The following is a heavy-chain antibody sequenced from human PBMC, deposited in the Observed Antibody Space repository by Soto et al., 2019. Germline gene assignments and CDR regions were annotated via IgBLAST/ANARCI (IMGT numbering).Heavy chain of an antibody. CDR2: ISGSDGST. J-gene: IGHJ5*02. V-gene: IGHV3-23*01. CDR3: PKKAGRVILYPSEFDT. Sequence: ELKLLESGGGLVQPGGSLRLSCATSGFTFSSYAMSWVRQAPGKGLEWVSVISGSDGSTYYADSVKGRFTISRDNSKNTLLPKMHSMRGEDKAVYYCPKKAGRVILYPSEFDTRGQGTLETCSS. D-gene: IGHD2-8*01. CDR1: GFTFSSYA.